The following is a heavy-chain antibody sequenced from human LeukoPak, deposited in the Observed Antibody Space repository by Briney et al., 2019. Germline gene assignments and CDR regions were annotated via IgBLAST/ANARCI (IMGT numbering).Heavy chain of an antibody. J-gene: IGHJ4*02. CDR2: IKEDGSEK. CDR1: GFTFSTYW. V-gene: IGHV3-7*01. D-gene: IGHD3-22*01. Sequence: PGGSLSLSCAASGFTFSTYWMSWVRQAPGKGLEWVANIKEDGSEKYYGDSVKGRFTISRDNAKNSLYLQMNSLRAEDTAVYYCARDSSGYQWGQGTLVTVSS. CDR3: ARDSSGYQ.